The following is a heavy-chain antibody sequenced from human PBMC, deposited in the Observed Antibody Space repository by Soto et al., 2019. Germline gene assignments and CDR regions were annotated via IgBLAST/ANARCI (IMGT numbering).Heavy chain of an antibody. CDR2: IYYSGST. V-gene: IGHV4-59*01. D-gene: IGHD6-13*01. J-gene: IGHJ3*02. CDR3: AASGGIAAAGYPLAPLRPTFAFDI. Sequence: PSETPSLTCTVSGGSISSYYWSWIRQPPGKGLEWIGYIYYSGSTNYNPSLKSRVTISVDTSKNQFSLKLSSVTAADTAVYYCAASGGIAAAGYPLAPLRPTFAFDIWGQGTMVTVSS. CDR1: GGSISSYY.